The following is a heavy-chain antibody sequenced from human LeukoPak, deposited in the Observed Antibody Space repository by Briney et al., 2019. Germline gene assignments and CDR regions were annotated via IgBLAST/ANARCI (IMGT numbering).Heavy chain of an antibody. CDR3: TTEDSGVWGSYRDAFDI. D-gene: IGHD3-16*02. CDR1: GFTFSNAW. Sequence: GGSLRLSCAASGFTFSNAWMSWVRQAPGKGLEWVGRIKSKTVGETTDYAAPVKGRFTISRDESKNTLYLQMNSLKTEDTAVYYCTTEDSGVWGSYRDAFDIWGQGTMVTVSS. CDR2: IKSKTVGETT. V-gene: IGHV3-15*01. J-gene: IGHJ3*02.